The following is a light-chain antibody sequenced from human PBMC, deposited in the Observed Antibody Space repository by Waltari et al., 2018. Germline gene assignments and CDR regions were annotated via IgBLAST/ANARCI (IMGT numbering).Light chain of an antibody. V-gene: IGKV4-1*01. CDR2: WAS. CDR3: QQYYSLPYT. Sequence: DIVMTQPPDSLAVSLGERATINCRSSQSVLSSSNNKNYLAWYQQKPGQPPKLLIYWASTRESGVPDRFSGSGSGTDFTLTISSLQAEDVAVYYCQQYYSLPYTFGQGTQLEIK. CDR1: QSVLSSSNNKNY. J-gene: IGKJ2*01.